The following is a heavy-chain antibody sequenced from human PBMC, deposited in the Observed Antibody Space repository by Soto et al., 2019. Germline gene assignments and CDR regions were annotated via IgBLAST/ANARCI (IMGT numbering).Heavy chain of an antibody. V-gene: IGHV3-7*05. J-gene: IGHJ6*02. CDR3: AIEGFHSSSWYLRPYYGMDV. CDR2: IKQDGSEK. D-gene: IGHD6-13*01. CDR1: GFTFSSYW. Sequence: GGSLRLSCAASGFTFSSYWMSWVRQAPGKGLEWVANIKQDGSEKYYVDSVKGRFTISRDNAKNSLYLQMNSLRAEDAAVYYCAIEGFHSSSWYLRPYYGMDVWGQGTTVTVSS.